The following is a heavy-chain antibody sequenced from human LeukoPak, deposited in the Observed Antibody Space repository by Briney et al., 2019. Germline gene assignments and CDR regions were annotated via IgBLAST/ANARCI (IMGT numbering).Heavy chain of an antibody. V-gene: IGHV3-7*03. CDR3: ARNNGMDV. Sequence: GGSLRLSCAASGFALSSHWMTWVRQVPGRGPEWVANVSRDGSETYYLDSVKGRFTISKDNAKNSLYLQMSSLRAEDTALYHCARNNGMDVWGQGTTVIVSS. CDR1: GFALSSHW. CDR2: VSRDGSET. J-gene: IGHJ6*02.